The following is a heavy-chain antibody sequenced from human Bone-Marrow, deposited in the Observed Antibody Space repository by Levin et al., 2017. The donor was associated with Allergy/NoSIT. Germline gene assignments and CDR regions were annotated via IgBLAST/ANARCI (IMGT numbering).Heavy chain of an antibody. Sequence: PGGSLRLSCAASGFTFSTYAMDWVRQAPGKGLEWVSTISGSGANTYYADSVKGRFTISRDKSKNTLYLQMNSLRAEDTAVYYCARFGGYCSGGSCPDDYYGMDVWGQGATVTVSS. CDR2: ISGSGANT. D-gene: IGHD2-15*01. J-gene: IGHJ6*02. CDR1: GFTFSTYA. CDR3: ARFGGYCSGGSCPDDYYGMDV. V-gene: IGHV3-23*01.